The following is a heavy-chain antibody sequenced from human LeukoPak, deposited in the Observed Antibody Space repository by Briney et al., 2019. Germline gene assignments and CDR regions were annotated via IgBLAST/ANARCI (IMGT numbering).Heavy chain of an antibody. Sequence: GGSLRLSCAASGFMFSGFWMTWVRQAPGKGLEWVAIIKHDGSEKIYVDSVKGRFTISRDNAKNSLYLQMNSLGGEDTAVYYCATRPRSDYYFAIFDYWGQGTLVTVSS. J-gene: IGHJ4*02. V-gene: IGHV3-7*01. D-gene: IGHD3-22*01. CDR1: GFMFSGFW. CDR3: ATRPRSDYYFAIFDY. CDR2: IKHDGSEK.